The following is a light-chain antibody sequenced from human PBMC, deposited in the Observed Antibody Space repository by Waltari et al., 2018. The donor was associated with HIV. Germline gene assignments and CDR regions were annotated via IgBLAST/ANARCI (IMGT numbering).Light chain of an antibody. Sequence: QVVLTQSPSASASLGASVKLTCTLSSGHNNYAIAWHQQQPEKGTRYLMGFGTNGSHIKGDVIPDRFSSSSSGTERCLIISIRQSEDEADYYCQTWDTGIQVFGGGTKLTVL. CDR3: QTWDTGIQV. V-gene: IGLV4-69*01. CDR1: SGHNNYA. J-gene: IGLJ3*02. CDR2: FGTNGSH.